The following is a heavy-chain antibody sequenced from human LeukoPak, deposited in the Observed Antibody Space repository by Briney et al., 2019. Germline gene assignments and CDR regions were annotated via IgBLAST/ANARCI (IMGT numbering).Heavy chain of an antibody. V-gene: IGHV3-23*01. CDR3: AKGDGYSYGPFAGY. CDR1: GFTFSSYA. J-gene: IGHJ4*02. D-gene: IGHD5-18*01. CDR2: ISGSGGST. Sequence: GGSLRLSCAASGFTFSSYAMSWVRQAPGKGLEWVSAISGSGGSTYYADSVKGRFTISRDNSKNTLYLQMNSLGAEDTAVYYCAKGDGYSYGPFAGYWGQGTLVTVSS.